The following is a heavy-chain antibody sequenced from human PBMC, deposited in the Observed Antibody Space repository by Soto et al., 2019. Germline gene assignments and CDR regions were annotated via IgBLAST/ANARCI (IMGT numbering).Heavy chain of an antibody. Sequence: SETLSLTCTVSGDSVSSDSYYWTWIRQPPGKGLEWIGYIYSSGSTKYNPSLKSRVTMTRDTSTSTVYMELSSLRSEDTAVYYCARDGQLTYWGQGTLVTVSS. D-gene: IGHD6-6*01. CDR3: ARDGQLTY. CDR2: IYSSGST. V-gene: IGHV4-61*01. CDR1: GDSVSSDSYY. J-gene: IGHJ4*02.